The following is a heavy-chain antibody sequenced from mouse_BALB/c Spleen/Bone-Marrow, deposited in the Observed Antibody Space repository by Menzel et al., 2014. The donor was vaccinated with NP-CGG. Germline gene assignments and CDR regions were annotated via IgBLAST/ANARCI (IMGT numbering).Heavy chain of an antibody. CDR1: GFTFTDYY. CDR3: ARDSRSTVSHFDY. D-gene: IGHD1-1*01. CDR2: IRNKANGYTT. Sequence: EVHLVESGGGLVQPGGSLRLSCATSGFTFTDYYMNWVRQPPGKALEWLGFIRNKANGYTTEYSASVKGRLTISRDNSQSILYLQMNTLRAEDSATYYCARDSRSTVSHFDYWGQGTTLTVSS. V-gene: IGHV7-3*02. J-gene: IGHJ2*01.